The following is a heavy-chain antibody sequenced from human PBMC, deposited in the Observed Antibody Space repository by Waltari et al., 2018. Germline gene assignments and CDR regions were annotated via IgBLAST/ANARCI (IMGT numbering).Heavy chain of an antibody. D-gene: IGHD6-13*01. V-gene: IGHV6-1*01. J-gene: IGHJ6*03. CDR3: ARERSSSWYSYYMDV. CDR2: TYDRSKWYN. CDR1: GHSRPLNRAA. Sequence: QVPLQQSGPGLVKPSQTLSLTGALSGHSRPLNRAAWNWITQSPPRGLEWLGRTYDRSKWYNDYAVSVKSRITINPDTSKNQFSLQLNSVTPEDTAVYYCARERSSSWYSYYMDVWGKGTTVTISS.